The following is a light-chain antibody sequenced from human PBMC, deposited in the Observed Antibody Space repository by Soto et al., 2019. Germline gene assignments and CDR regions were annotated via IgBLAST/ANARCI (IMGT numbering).Light chain of an antibody. CDR2: GAS. V-gene: IGKV3-20*01. CDR1: QSVSSSY. J-gene: IGKJ1*01. CDR3: QQYGSSRT. Sequence: EIVLTQSPGTLSLSPGERATLSCRASQSVSSSYLAWYQQKPGQAPRLLIYGASSRATGIPDRFSGSGSGTGFPLTISRLEPEDFAVYYCQQYGSSRTFGQGTKVEIK.